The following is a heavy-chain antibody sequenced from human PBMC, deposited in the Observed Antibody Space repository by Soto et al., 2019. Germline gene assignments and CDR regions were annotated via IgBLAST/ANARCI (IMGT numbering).Heavy chain of an antibody. D-gene: IGHD2-15*01. Sequence: SETLSLTCTVPGGSISSYYWSWIRQPPGKGLEWIGYIYYSGSTNYNPSLKSRVTISVDTSKNQFSLKLSSVTAADTAVYYCAREEVVVAATQYNWFDPWGQGTLVTVSS. CDR3: AREEVVVAATQYNWFDP. V-gene: IGHV4-59*01. CDR1: GGSISSYY. CDR2: IYYSGST. J-gene: IGHJ5*02.